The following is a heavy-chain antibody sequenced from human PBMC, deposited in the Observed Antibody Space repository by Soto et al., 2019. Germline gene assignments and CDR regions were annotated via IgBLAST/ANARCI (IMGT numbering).Heavy chain of an antibody. CDR1: GGSISSSNW. J-gene: IGHJ5*02. CDR3: ARGYYDILTGYYSGSWGFDP. D-gene: IGHD3-9*01. V-gene: IGHV4-4*02. Sequence: PSLTCAVSGGSISSSNWWSWVRQPPGKGLEWIGEIYHSGSTNYNPSLKSRVTISVDKSKNQFSLKLSYVTAADMAVYYCARGYYDILTGYYSGSWGFDPWGQGTLVTVYS. CDR2: IYHSGST.